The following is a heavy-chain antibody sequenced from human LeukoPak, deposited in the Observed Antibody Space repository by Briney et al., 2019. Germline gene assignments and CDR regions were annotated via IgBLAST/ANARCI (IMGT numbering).Heavy chain of an antibody. Sequence: GGSLRLSCAASGFTVSSNYMSWVRQAPGKGLEWVSAIYSGGSTYYADSVKGRFTISRDNSKNTLYLQMNSLRAEDTAVYYCARRDVGATLQGYFDYWGQGTLVTVSS. CDR1: GFTVSSNY. D-gene: IGHD1-26*01. J-gene: IGHJ4*02. CDR3: ARRDVGATLQGYFDY. V-gene: IGHV3-53*01. CDR2: IYSGGST.